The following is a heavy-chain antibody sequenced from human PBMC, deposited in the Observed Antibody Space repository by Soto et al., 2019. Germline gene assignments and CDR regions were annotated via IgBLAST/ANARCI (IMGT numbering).Heavy chain of an antibody. CDR1: GGSVSSGSYY. V-gene: IGHV4-61*01. D-gene: IGHD3-22*01. CDR2: IYYSGST. CDR3: ARDRVESGYPEYFQH. Sequence: PSETLSLTGTGSGGSVSSGSYYWSWIRQPPGKGLEWIGYIYYSGSTNYNPSLKSRVTISVDTSKNQFSLKLSSVTAADTAVYYCARDRVESGYPEYFQHWGQGTLVTVSS. J-gene: IGHJ1*01.